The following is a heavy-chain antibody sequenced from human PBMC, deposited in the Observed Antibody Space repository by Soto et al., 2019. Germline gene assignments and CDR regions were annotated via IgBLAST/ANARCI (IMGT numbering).Heavy chain of an antibody. CDR2: IRGGGGST. D-gene: IGHD6-6*01. V-gene: IGHV3-23*01. Sequence: GGSLRLSCAASGFTFSSYAMSWVRQAPGKGLEWVSAIRGGGGSTYYADSVKGRFTISRDNSKNTLYLQMNSLRAEDTAVYYCAKDQIMGVAAPTYFDYWGQGTLVTVSS. J-gene: IGHJ4*02. CDR1: GFTFSSYA. CDR3: AKDQIMGVAAPTYFDY.